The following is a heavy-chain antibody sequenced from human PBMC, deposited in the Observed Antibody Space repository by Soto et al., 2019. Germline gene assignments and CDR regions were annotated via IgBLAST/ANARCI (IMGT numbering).Heavy chain of an antibody. V-gene: IGHV4-31*03. CDR2: IYNSGST. CDR1: GGSVSSGGYY. Sequence: QVQLQESGPGLVKPSQTLSLTCTVSGGSVSSGGYYCSWLRQHPGKGLEWIGHIYNSGSTYYSPSLKSRVTMSVDTSKNQFSLSLNSVTAADTAVYYCARDRTFPVSIGSYYYYAMDVWGQGTTVTVSS. D-gene: IGHD2-2*02. CDR3: ARDRTFPVSIGSYYYYAMDV. J-gene: IGHJ6*02.